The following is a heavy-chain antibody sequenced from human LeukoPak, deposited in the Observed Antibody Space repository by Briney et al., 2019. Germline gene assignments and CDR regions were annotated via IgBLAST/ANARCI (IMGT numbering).Heavy chain of an antibody. D-gene: IGHD6-6*01. Sequence: GGSLRLSCAASGFTFSNAWMSWVRQAPGKGLEWVGRIKSKTDGGTTDYAAPVKGRFTISRDDSKNTLYLQMNSLKTEDTAVYYCTTQLPGYYCYYMDVWGKGTTVTVSS. CDR2: IKSKTDGGTT. J-gene: IGHJ6*03. CDR1: GFTFSNAW. CDR3: TTQLPGYYCYYMDV. V-gene: IGHV3-15*01.